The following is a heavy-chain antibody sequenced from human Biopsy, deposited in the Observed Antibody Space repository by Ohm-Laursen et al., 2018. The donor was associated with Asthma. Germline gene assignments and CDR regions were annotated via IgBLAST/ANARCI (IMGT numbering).Heavy chain of an antibody. CDR1: GGTFNAYV. CDR2: INSVFGTT. V-gene: IGHV1-69*13. D-gene: IGHD2-15*01. CDR3: ARKAGSCISRSCYSLDF. Sequence: SVKVSCKSLGGTFNAYVIGWVRQAPGQGPEWMGGINSVFGTTTYPQKFQDRVTITADDSTSTVYMELSSLRSEDTAVYYCARKAGSCISRSCYSLDFWGQGTLVTVSS. J-gene: IGHJ4*02.